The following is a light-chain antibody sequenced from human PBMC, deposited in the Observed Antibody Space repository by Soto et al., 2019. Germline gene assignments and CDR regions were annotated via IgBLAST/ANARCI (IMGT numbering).Light chain of an antibody. V-gene: IGKV3-20*01. Sequence: EIVLTQSPGTLSLSPGERATLSCRASQSVSSSYLAWYQQKPGQAPRLLIHGASSRATGIPDRISGSGSGTDFTLTISRLEPEDFAVYYCQQYGSSPTFGQGTKVDIK. CDR2: GAS. J-gene: IGKJ1*01. CDR1: QSVSSSY. CDR3: QQYGSSPT.